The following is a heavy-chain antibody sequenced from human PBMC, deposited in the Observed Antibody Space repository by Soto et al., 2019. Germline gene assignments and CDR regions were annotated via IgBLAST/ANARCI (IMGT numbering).Heavy chain of an antibody. D-gene: IGHD2-15*01. CDR1: GDSITSSY. Sequence: QVQLQESGPGLVKPSETLSLTCTVSGDSITSSYWSWIRQPPGKGLEWIGYIYYSGSTNYNPSLKSRVTMSVDTSKNQFALRLSSVTAADTAVYYCASDGGYCSGGSCPRDYYYDGMDVWGQGTTVTVSS. V-gene: IGHV4-59*01. J-gene: IGHJ6*02. CDR2: IYYSGST. CDR3: ASDGGYCSGGSCPRDYYYDGMDV.